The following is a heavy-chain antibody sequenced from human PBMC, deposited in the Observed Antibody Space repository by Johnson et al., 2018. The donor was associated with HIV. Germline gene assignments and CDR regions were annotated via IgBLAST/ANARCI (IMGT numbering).Heavy chain of an antibody. CDR1: GFTFSSYA. CDR3: AKDYCWSSWYVIDAFDI. J-gene: IGHJ3*02. D-gene: IGHD6-13*01. Sequence: QVQLVESGGGVVQPGRSLRLSCAASGFTFSSYAMHWVRQAPGKGLEWVAVISYDGSNKYYADSVKGRFTISRDNSKNTLYLQRNSMRAEDPAVYYWAKDYCWSSWYVIDAFDIWGQGTMVTVSS. CDR2: ISYDGSNK. V-gene: IGHV3-30-3*01.